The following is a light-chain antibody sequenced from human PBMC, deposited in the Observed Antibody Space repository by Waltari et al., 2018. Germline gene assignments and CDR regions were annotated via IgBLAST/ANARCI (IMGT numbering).Light chain of an antibody. Sequence: DLVMTQSPDSLAVSLGERASINCKSSQSVLYSSNTKNYLAWYQQKPGQPPRLLIYWASTRESGVPDRFSGSGSGTDFTLTISSLQAEDVAVYYCQQYFGTPLTFGGGTRVEIK. CDR3: QQYFGTPLT. CDR1: QSVLYSSNTKNY. J-gene: IGKJ4*01. CDR2: WAS. V-gene: IGKV4-1*01.